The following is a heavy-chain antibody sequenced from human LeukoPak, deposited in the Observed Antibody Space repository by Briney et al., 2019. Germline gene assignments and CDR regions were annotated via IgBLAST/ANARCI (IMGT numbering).Heavy chain of an antibody. CDR3: ARSIAAAGWNFDYYYMDV. Sequence: SETLSLTCTVSGGSFTSGRYYWSWIRQPAGKRLEWIGRIYTTGNTNYNPSLKSRVTMSEDPSKNQFSLRLSSVTAADTAVYYCARSIAAAGWNFDYYYMDVWGKGTAVTVSS. J-gene: IGHJ6*03. CDR1: GGSFTSGRYY. D-gene: IGHD6-13*01. V-gene: IGHV4-61*02. CDR2: IYTTGNT.